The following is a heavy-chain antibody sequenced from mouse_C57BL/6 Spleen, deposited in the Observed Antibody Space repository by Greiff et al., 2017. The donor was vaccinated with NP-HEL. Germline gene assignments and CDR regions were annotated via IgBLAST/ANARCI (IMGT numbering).Heavy chain of an antibody. V-gene: IGHV1-59*01. J-gene: IGHJ4*01. D-gene: IGHD1-1*01. CDR1: GYTFTSYW. CDR2: IDPSDSYT. Sequence: QVQLQQPGAELVRPGTSVKLSCKASGYTFTSYWMHWVKQRPGQGLEWIGVIDPSDSYTNYNQKFKGKATLTVDTSSSTAYMQLSSLTSEDSAVYYCARSGNYYDSHAMDYWGQGTSVTVSS. CDR3: ARSGNYYDSHAMDY.